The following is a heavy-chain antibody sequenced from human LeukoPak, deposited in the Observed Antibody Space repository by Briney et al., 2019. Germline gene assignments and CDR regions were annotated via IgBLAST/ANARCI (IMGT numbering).Heavy chain of an antibody. D-gene: IGHD3-22*01. Sequence: GGSLRLSCAASGFTFSTYAMSWVRQIPGKGLEWVSAISDSGGSTYYADSVKGRFTISRDNSKNTLYLQMNSLRAEDTAVYYCAKDFYYDSNHFDYWGQGTLVTVSS. CDR1: GFTFSTYA. CDR3: AKDFYYDSNHFDY. CDR2: ISDSGGST. V-gene: IGHV3-23*01. J-gene: IGHJ4*02.